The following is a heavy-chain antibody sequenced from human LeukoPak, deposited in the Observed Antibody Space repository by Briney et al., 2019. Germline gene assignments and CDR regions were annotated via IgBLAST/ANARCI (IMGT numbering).Heavy chain of an antibody. Sequence: SETLSLTCTVSGGSISSSGYYWGWIRQPPGKGLEWIGSIYYSGSTYYNPSLKSRVTISVDTSKNQFSLKLSSVTAADTAVYYCASPSSNYYYYGMDVWGQGTTVTVSS. V-gene: IGHV4-39*01. CDR3: ASPSSNYYYYGMDV. CDR2: IYYSGST. J-gene: IGHJ6*02. CDR1: GGSISSSGYY.